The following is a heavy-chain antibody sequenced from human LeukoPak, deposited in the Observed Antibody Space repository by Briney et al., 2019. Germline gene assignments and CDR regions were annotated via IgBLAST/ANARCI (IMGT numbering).Heavy chain of an antibody. CDR2: IRYDGSNK. J-gene: IGHJ3*02. CDR1: GFTFSSYA. Sequence: GGSLRLSCAASGFTFSSYAMSWVRQAPGKGLEWVAFIRYDGSNKYYADSVKGRFTISRDNSKNTLYLQMNSLRAEDTAVYYCAKDLDIPYYDFWSDKIPGSGAFDIWGQGTMVTVSS. D-gene: IGHD3-3*01. V-gene: IGHV3-30*02. CDR3: AKDLDIPYYDFWSDKIPGSGAFDI.